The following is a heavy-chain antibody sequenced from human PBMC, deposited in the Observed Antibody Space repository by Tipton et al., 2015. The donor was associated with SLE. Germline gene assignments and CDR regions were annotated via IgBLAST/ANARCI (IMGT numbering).Heavy chain of an antibody. CDR2: IYSTGST. CDR3: AREHRGYSNSLGY. Sequence: TLSLTCSVSGGSISSSFYYWNWIRQPAGKALEWIGRIYSTGSTNYIPSVQTRVTISVDTSKNQFSLKLSSVTAADTAIYYCAREHRGYSNSLGYWGQGALVTVAS. J-gene: IGHJ1*01. D-gene: IGHD6-13*01. V-gene: IGHV4-61*02. CDR1: GGSISSSFYY.